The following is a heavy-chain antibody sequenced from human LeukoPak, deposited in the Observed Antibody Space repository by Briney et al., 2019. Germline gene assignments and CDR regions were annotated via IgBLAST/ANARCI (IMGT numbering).Heavy chain of an antibody. CDR2: INHSGST. J-gene: IGHJ4*02. Sequence: SETLSLTCAVYGGSFSGYYWSWIRQPPGKGLEWIGEINHSGSTNYNPSLKSRVTISVDTSKNQFSLKLSSVTAEDTAVYYCARETDYYDSSGHFDYWGQGTLVTVSS. CDR1: GGSFSGYY. D-gene: IGHD3-22*01. CDR3: ARETDYYDSSGHFDY. V-gene: IGHV4-34*01.